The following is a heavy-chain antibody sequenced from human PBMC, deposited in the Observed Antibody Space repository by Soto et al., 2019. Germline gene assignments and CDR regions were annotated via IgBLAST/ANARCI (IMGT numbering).Heavy chain of an antibody. CDR2: IQYSGSV. CDR3: ARGGGYCGSTSCHTYSFDI. D-gene: IGHD2-2*02. V-gene: IGHV4-61*08. CDR1: GDPVSSGGNY. Sequence: QVQLHESGPGLVKPSETLSLTRTVSGDPVSSGGNYWRWIRQPPGEGLEWIAYIQYSGSVNSNPSLKRRVTISVDTSKNQVSMRLNSVTAVDTALYFCARGGGYCGSTSCHTYSFDIWGQGPLVPVSS. J-gene: IGHJ4*02.